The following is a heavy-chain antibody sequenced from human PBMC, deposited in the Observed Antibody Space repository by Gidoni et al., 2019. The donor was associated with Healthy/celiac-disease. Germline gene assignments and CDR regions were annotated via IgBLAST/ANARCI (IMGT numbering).Heavy chain of an antibody. J-gene: IGHJ2*01. CDR1: VFTFSRYA. CDR3: AKDRLIAVAGNRYFDL. D-gene: IGHD6-19*01. CDR2: ISGSGGST. V-gene: IGHV3-23*01. Sequence: EVQLLESGGGLVQPGGSLRLSCAASVFTFSRYAMSWVRQAPGKGLEWVSAISGSGGSTYYADSVKGRFTISRDNSKNTLYLQMNSLRAEDTAVYYCAKDRLIAVAGNRYFDLWGRGTLVTVSS.